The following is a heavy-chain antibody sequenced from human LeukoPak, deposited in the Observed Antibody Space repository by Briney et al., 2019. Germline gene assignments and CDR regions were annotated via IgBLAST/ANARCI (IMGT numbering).Heavy chain of an antibody. CDR3: GRGTRTVQGFDY. CDR1: GCSISSGSY. Sequence: SETLSLTCNVSGCSISSGSYWGWIRQPPGKGLEWIGSIFQSGHTYYNPSLKSRVAMSVDTSKDQFSLKLNSVTAADTAVYYCGRGTRTVQGFDYWGQGTLVTVSS. CDR2: IFQSGHT. J-gene: IGHJ4*02. V-gene: IGHV4-38-2*02. D-gene: IGHD4-17*01.